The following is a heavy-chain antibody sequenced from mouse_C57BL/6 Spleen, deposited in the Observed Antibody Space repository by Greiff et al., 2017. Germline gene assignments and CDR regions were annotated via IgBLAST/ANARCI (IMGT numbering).Heavy chain of an antibody. CDR2: IYPSDSET. CDR1: GYTFTSYW. D-gene: IGHD3-2*02. J-gene: IGHJ2*01. CDR3: ARGQLRLFDY. V-gene: IGHV1-61*01. Sequence: VQLQQPGAELVRPGSSVKLSCKASGYTFTSYWMDWVKQRPGQGLEWIGNIYPSDSETHYNQKFKDKATLTVDKSSSTAYMQLSSLTSEDSAVYYCARGQLRLFDYWGQGTTLTVSS.